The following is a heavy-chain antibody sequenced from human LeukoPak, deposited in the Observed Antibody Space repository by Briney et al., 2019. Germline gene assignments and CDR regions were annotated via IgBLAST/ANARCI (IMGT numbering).Heavy chain of an antibody. D-gene: IGHD6-13*01. Sequence: ASVKVSCKASGYTFTGYYMHWVRQAPGQGLEWMGWINPNSGGTNYAQKFQGRVTMTRDTSISTAYMELSRLRSDDTAVYYCARLGISSSSLPGWLDPWGQGTLVTVSS. CDR2: INPNSGGT. V-gene: IGHV1-2*02. J-gene: IGHJ5*02. CDR3: ARLGISSSSLPGWLDP. CDR1: GYTFTGYY.